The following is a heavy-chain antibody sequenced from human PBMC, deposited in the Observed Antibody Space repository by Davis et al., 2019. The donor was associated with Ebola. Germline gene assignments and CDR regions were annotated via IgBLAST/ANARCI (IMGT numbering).Heavy chain of an antibody. CDR2: IIPILGIA. CDR3: ARVGYFDSSGYYDDS. V-gene: IGHV1-69*02. D-gene: IGHD3-22*01. J-gene: IGHJ4*02. CDR1: GGTFNSNN. Sequence: SVKVSCKASGGTFNSNNIAWVRQAPEQGLEWMGRIIPILGIANYAQKFQGRVTITADKSTSTAFMELSSLRSEDTAVYYCARVGYFDSSGYYDDSWGQGTLVTVSS.